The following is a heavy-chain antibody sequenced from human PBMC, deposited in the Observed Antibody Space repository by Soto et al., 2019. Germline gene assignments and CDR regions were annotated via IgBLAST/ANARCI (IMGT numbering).Heavy chain of an antibody. J-gene: IGHJ5*02. Sequence: TLSLTCAVYGGSFSGYYWSWIRQPPGKGLEWIGEINRSGSTNYNPSLKSRVTISVDTSKNQFSLKLSSVTAADTAVYYCAAPGTYYYGSGSVGQWFDPWGQGTLVTVSS. V-gene: IGHV4-34*01. CDR3: AAPGTYYYGSGSVGQWFDP. CDR2: INRSGST. CDR1: GGSFSGYY. D-gene: IGHD3-10*01.